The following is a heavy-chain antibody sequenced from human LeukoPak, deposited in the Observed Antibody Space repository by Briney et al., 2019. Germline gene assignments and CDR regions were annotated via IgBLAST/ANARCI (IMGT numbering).Heavy chain of an antibody. V-gene: IGHV3-74*01. D-gene: IGHD1-1*01. CDR3: ARRGTGATGFAFDI. CDR1: GFTFSSYW. Sequence: GGSLRLSCAASGFTFSSYWMHWARQAPGKGLVWVSRIDGDGSTTTYADSVKGRFTIPRDNAKNTLYLQMNSLGAEDTAVYYCARRGTGATGFAFDIWGQGTMVTVSS. J-gene: IGHJ3*02. CDR2: IDGDGSTT.